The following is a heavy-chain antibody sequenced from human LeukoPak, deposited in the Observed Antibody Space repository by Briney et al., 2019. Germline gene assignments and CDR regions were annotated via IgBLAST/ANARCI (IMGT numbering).Heavy chain of an antibody. CDR2: ISAYNGNT. CDR1: GYTFTSYG. V-gene: IGHV1-18*01. Sequence: ASAKVSCKASGYTFTSYGISWVRQAPGQGLEWMGWISAYNGNTNYAQKLQGRVTMTTDTSTSTAYMELRSLRSDDTAVYYCARDYSYYYGSGSYHGGYFDYWGQGTLDTVSS. J-gene: IGHJ4*02. D-gene: IGHD3-10*01. CDR3: ARDYSYYYGSGSYHGGYFDY.